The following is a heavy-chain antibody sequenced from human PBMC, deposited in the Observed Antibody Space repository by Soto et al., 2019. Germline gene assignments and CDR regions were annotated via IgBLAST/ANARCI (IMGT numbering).Heavy chain of an antibody. CDR2: IIPIFGTA. V-gene: IGHV1-69*13. Sequence: SVKVSCKASGGTFSSYAISWVRQAPGQGLEWMGGIIPIFGTANYAQKFQGRVTITADESTSTAYMELSSLRSEDTAVYYCAREGSAAAGTVYYYGMDVRGQGTTVTVSS. CDR1: GGTFSSYA. CDR3: AREGSAAAGTVYYYGMDV. D-gene: IGHD6-13*01. J-gene: IGHJ6*02.